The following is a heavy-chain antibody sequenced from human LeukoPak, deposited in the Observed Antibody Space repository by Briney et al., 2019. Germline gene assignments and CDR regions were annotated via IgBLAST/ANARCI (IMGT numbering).Heavy chain of an antibody. J-gene: IGHJ4*02. Sequence: SETLSLTCAVSGGSFSGYYWSWIRQPPGKGLEWIGYIYYSGSTNYNPSLKSRVTISVDTSKNQFSLKLSSVTAADTAVYCCAGVKRDYNNSGYWSRYFDYWGQGTLVTVSS. CDR2: IYYSGST. D-gene: IGHD3-22*01. CDR3: AGVKRDYNNSGYWSRYFDY. V-gene: IGHV4-59*08. CDR1: GGSFSGYY.